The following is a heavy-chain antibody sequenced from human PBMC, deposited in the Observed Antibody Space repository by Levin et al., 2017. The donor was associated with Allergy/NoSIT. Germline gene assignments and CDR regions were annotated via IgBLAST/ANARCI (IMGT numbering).Heavy chain of an antibody. J-gene: IGHJ6*03. CDR3: ARGIRFWYYMDV. Sequence: SETLSLTCAVYGGSFSGYYWSWIRQPPGKGLEWIGEINHSGSTNYNPSLKSRVTISVDTSKNQFSLKLSSVTAADTAVYYCARGIRFWYYMDVWGKGTTVTVSS. D-gene: IGHD3-3*01. V-gene: IGHV4-34*01. CDR1: GGSFSGYY. CDR2: INHSGST.